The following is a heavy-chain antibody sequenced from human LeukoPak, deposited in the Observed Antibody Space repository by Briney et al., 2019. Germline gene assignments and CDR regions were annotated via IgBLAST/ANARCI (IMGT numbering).Heavy chain of an antibody. CDR3: ARRAGLHSLDH. D-gene: IGHD4-4*01. CDR1: GGSISSYY. V-gene: IGHV4-34*01. J-gene: IGHJ4*02. CDR2: INHSGST. Sequence: SETLSLTCTVSGGSISSYYWSWIRQPPGKGLEWIGEINHSGSTNYNPSLKSRVTISADTSKNQFSLRLSSVTAADTALYFCARRAGLHSLDHWGQGTLVTVSS.